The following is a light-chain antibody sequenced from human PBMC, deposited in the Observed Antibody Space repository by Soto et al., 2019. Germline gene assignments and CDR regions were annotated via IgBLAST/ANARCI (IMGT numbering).Light chain of an antibody. CDR2: DVS. CDR1: SSDVGGYNY. CDR3: SSYTSSSTVV. V-gene: IGLV2-14*01. Sequence: QSALTEPASVSGSPGQSNTISCTGTSSDVGGYNYVSWYQQHPGKAPKLMIYDVSNWPSGVSNRFSGSKSGNTASLTISGLQAEDEADYYCSSYTSSSTVVFGGGTKLTVL. J-gene: IGLJ2*01.